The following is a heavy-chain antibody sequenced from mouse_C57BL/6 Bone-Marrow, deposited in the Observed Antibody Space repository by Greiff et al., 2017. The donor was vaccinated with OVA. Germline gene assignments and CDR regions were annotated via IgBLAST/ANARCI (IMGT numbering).Heavy chain of an antibody. V-gene: IGHV3-6*01. CDR1: GYSITSGYY. J-gene: IGHJ3*01. CDR3: ARALRIDYDYDGLAY. CDR2: ISYDGSN. Sequence: EVKLMESGPGLVKPSQSLSLTCSVTGYSITSGYYWNWIRQFPGNKLEWMGYISYDGSNNYNPSLKNRISITRDTYKNQFFLKLNSVTTEDTATYYCARALRIDYDYDGLAYWGQGTLVTVSA. D-gene: IGHD2-4*01.